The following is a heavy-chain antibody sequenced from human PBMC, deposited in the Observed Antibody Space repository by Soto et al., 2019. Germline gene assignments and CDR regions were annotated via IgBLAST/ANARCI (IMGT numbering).Heavy chain of an antibody. CDR3: ARSSVRYFDWYYFDY. J-gene: IGHJ4*02. V-gene: IGHV4-59*01. CDR1: GGSISSYY. D-gene: IGHD3-9*01. Sequence: SETLSLTCTVSGGSISSYYWSWIRQPPGKGLEWIGYIYYSGSTNYNPSLKSRVTISVDTSKNQFTLKLSSVTAADTAVYYCARSSVRYFDWYYFDYWGQGTLVTVSS. CDR2: IYYSGST.